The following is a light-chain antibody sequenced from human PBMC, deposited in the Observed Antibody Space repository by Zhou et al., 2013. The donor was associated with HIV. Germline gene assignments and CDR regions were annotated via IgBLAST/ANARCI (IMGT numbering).Light chain of an antibody. CDR2: DVS. J-gene: IGKJ2*01. V-gene: IGKV1-33*01. CDR1: QDIANY. Sequence: DIHMTQSPSSLSASVGDRVTITCQASQDIANYLNWYQQKVGKAPKLLIYDVSSLETGVPSRFSGRGSGTEFTFTINSLQPEDVATYYCQQHDILPYTFGLGTKLEIK. CDR3: QQHDILPYT.